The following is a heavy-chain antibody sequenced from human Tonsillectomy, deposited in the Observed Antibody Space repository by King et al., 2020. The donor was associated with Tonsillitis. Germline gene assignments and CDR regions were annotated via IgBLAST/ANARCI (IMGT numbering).Heavy chain of an antibody. Sequence: VQLVESGGGLVQPGGSLRLSCAASGFTFSSYAMSWVRQAPGKGLEWVSGISGSGGSTYYADSVKDRFTISRDNSKNTLYLQMNSLRAEDTAGYYCAKGAPGIAVAGSGAFDYWGQGTLVTVSS. CDR1: GFTFSSYA. CDR3: AKGAPGIAVAGSGAFDY. J-gene: IGHJ4*02. CDR2: ISGSGGST. D-gene: IGHD6-19*01. V-gene: IGHV3-23*04.